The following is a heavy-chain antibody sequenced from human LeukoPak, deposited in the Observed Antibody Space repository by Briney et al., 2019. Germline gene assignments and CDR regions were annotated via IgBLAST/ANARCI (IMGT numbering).Heavy chain of an antibody. CDR3: AYFDSSGYYSIDY. CDR1: GFTFSSYA. D-gene: IGHD3-22*01. CDR2: ISGSGGST. J-gene: IGHJ4*02. Sequence: GGSLRLSCAASGFTFSSYAMSWVRQAPGKGLEWASAISGSGGSTYYADSVKGRFTISRDNSKNTLYLQMNSLRAEDTAVYYCAYFDSSGYYSIDYWGQGTLVTVSS. V-gene: IGHV3-23*01.